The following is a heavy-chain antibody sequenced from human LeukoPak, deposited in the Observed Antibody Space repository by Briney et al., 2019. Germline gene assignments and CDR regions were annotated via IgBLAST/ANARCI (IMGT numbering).Heavy chain of an antibody. CDR3: ARGPTNYDYVWGSYLPGFDY. D-gene: IGHD3-16*02. CDR2: IYYSGST. J-gene: IGHJ4*02. Sequence: LETLSLTCTVSGGSISSYYWSWIRKPPGKGLEWIGYIYYSGSTKYNPSLRSRVTISVDTSKTQFSLKLSSVTAADTAVYYCARGPTNYDYVWGSYLPGFDYWGQGTLVTVSS. CDR1: GGSISSYY. V-gene: IGHV4-59*01.